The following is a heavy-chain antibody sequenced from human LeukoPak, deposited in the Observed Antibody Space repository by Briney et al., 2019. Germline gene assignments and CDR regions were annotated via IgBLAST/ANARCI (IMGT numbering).Heavy chain of an antibody. Sequence: GGSLRLSCAASGFTFSSYWMYWVRQAPGKGLVWVSRINSDGSSTSYADSVKGRFTISRDNAKSTLYLQMNSLRAEDTAVYYCASHGYYKGYWGQGTLVTVSS. CDR3: ASHGYYKGY. CDR2: INSDGSST. J-gene: IGHJ4*02. D-gene: IGHD3-9*01. CDR1: GFTFSSYW. V-gene: IGHV3-74*01.